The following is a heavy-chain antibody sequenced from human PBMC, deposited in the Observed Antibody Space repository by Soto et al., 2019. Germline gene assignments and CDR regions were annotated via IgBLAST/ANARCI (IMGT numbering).Heavy chain of an antibody. CDR2: IRGSGGST. Sequence: EVQLLESGGGLVQPGGSLRLSCAASGFTFSSYAMSWVRQAPGKGLEWVSAIRGSGGSTYYVDSVKGRFTISRDNSENPLYLQRNSLSAEATAVYYGAQAASFSDSNWFDPWGQRTLVTVSS. CDR1: GFTFSSYA. J-gene: IGHJ5*02. D-gene: IGHD2-21*02. CDR3: AQAASFSDSNWFDP. V-gene: IGHV3-23*01.